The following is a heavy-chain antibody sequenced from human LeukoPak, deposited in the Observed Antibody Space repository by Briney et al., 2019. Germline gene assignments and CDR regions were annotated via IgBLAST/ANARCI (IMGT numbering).Heavy chain of an antibody. D-gene: IGHD3-22*01. CDR2: IHHSGST. Sequence: SGTLSLTCAVSGDSISSNYWWTWVRPPPGKGLEWIGEIHHSGSTNYSPSLKSRVTISVDNSRNQFSLGLSSVSAADTAVYYCARGIPGYFGTSGYYYEYWGQGTLVTVSS. V-gene: IGHV4-4*02. J-gene: IGHJ4*02. CDR3: ARGIPGYFGTSGYYYEY. CDR1: GDSISSNYW.